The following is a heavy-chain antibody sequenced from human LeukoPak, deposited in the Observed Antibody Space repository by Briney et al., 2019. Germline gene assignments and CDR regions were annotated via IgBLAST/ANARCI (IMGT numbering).Heavy chain of an antibody. CDR2: ISYDGSNK. D-gene: IGHD3-10*01. V-gene: IGHV3-30*04. Sequence: PGRSLRLSCAASGFTFSSYAMHWVRQAPGKGLEWVAVISYDGSNKYYADSVKGRFTISRDNSKNTLYLQMNSLRAEDTAVYYCARDGWYYYGSGSYLLEGDYWGQGTLVTVSS. CDR3: ARDGWYYYGSGSYLLEGDY. CDR1: GFTFSSYA. J-gene: IGHJ4*02.